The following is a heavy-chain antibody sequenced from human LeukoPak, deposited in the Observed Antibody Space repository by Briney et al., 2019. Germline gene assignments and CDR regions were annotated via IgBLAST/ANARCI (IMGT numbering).Heavy chain of an antibody. D-gene: IGHD2-15*01. Sequence: ASVKVSCKASGYTLTSYYMHWVRQAPGQGLEWMGIINPSGGSTSYAQKFQGRVTMTRDTSTSTVYMELSSLRSEDTAVYYCARDYDGYCSGGSCYSPDYWGQGTLVTVSS. CDR3: ARDYDGYCSGGSCYSPDY. V-gene: IGHV1-46*01. CDR1: GYTLTSYY. J-gene: IGHJ4*02. CDR2: INPSGGST.